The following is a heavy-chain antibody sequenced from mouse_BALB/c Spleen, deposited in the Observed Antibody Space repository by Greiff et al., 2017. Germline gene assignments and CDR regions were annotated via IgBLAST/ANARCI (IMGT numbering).Heavy chain of an antibody. CDR3: AKTGMITKFAY. D-gene: IGHD2-4*01. V-gene: IGHV1-4*02. CDR2: INPSSGYT. CDR1: GYTFTSYT. J-gene: IGHJ3*01. Sequence: VQLQQSAAELARPGASVKMSCKASGYTFTSYTMHWVKQRPGQGLEWIGYINPSSGYTEYNQKFKDKTTLTADKSSSTAYMQLSSLTSEDSAVYYCAKTGMITKFAYWGQGTLVTVSA.